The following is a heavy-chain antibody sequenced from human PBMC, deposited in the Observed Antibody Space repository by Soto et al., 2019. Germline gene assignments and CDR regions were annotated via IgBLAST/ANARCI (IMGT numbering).Heavy chain of an antibody. Sequence: PSETLSLTCAVYGGSFSGYYWSWIRQPPGKGLEWIGEINHSGSTNYNPSLKSRITISVDTSKNQFSLKLSSVTAADTAVYYCARGSLHPRTSSSREFYYYYGMDVWGQGTTVTVSS. J-gene: IGHJ6*02. CDR3: ARGSLHPRTSSSREFYYYYGMDV. CDR1: GGSFSGYY. V-gene: IGHV4-34*01. CDR2: INHSGST. D-gene: IGHD6-13*01.